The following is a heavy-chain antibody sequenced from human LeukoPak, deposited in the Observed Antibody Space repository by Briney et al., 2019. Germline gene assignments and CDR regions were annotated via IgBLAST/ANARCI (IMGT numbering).Heavy chain of an antibody. CDR3: ARDSRGFRYFDY. CDR2: IYSGGST. CDR1: GFTVSSNY. J-gene: IGHJ4*02. Sequence: GGSLRLSCAASGFTVSSNYMSWVRQAPGKGLEWVSVIYSGGSTYYADSVKGRFTISRDNSKNTLYLQMNSLRAEDTAVYYCARDSRGFRYFDYWGQGTLVTASS. V-gene: IGHV3-53*01. D-gene: IGHD3-10*01.